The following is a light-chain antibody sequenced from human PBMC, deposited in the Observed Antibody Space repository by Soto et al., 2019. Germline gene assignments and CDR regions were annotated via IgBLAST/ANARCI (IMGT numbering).Light chain of an antibody. CDR1: QNVGTS. CDR2: GAS. Sequence: EVVLTQSPATLSVSPGEGVSLSCRASQNVGTSLAWYQQKSGQAPRLLIYGASTRAAGVPARFSGSASGTDFTLTISSLEPEDFAVYYCQQHAHWPLTFGGGTKVDIK. J-gene: IGKJ4*01. CDR3: QQHAHWPLT. V-gene: IGKV3-15*01.